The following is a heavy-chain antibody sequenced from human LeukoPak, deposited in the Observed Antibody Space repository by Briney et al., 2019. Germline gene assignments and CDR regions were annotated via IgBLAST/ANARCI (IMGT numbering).Heavy chain of an antibody. V-gene: IGHV3-23*01. D-gene: IGHD3-22*01. CDR2: ISASGGNT. J-gene: IGHJ6*02. CDR1: GFTSSINT. Sequence: PRRSLRLSCAASGFTSSINTTSWVRRAPGEGLEWVSVISASGGNTTYADSVKGRFTIPRNHPKNTPYLQMNSLRAEDTAVYYCAKACTYYYDSSGYYPRGYYYYGMDIWGQGTTVIVSS. CDR3: AKACTYYYDSSGYYPRGYYYYGMDI.